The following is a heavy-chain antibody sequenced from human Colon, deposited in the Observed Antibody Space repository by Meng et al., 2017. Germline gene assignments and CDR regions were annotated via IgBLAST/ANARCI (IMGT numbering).Heavy chain of an antibody. CDR2: ITSSGST. V-gene: IGHV4-4*07. CDR1: GGSITGYF. J-gene: IGHJ4*02. CDR3: ARECEENNRSLDY. D-gene: IGHD1-14*01. Sequence: LRLSCTVSGGSITGYFCTWIRQPVGKGLEWIGRITSSGSTNCNPSLKSRVTMSEDTSKNQLSLKLSSVTAADTAVYYCARECEENNRSLDYWGQGTLVTVSS.